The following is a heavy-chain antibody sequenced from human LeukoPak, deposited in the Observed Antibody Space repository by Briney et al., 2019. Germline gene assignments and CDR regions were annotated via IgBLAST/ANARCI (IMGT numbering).Heavy chain of an antibody. Sequence: PGGSLRLSCAASGFSFSSYGMNWVRQAPGKGLEWVAAIGGNGATTFYADSVKGRFTISRDNSKNTLFLQTNSLRAEDMALYYCAKVRAETLGGRGFDYWGQGTLVTVSS. D-gene: IGHD1-14*01. CDR1: GFSFSSYG. J-gene: IGHJ4*02. V-gene: IGHV3-23*01. CDR2: IGGNGATT. CDR3: AKVRAETLGGRGFDY.